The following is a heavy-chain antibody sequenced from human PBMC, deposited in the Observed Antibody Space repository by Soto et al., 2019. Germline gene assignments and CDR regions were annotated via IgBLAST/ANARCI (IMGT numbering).Heavy chain of an antibody. J-gene: IGHJ4*01. CDR2: IFYSGNI. CDR1: GGSIRSSVTYH. V-gene: IGHV4-39*01. CDR3: ARQPQTRGAKDNLDY. D-gene: IGHD1-20*01. Sequence: SETLSLTCTVSGGSIRSSVTYHCAWIRQPPGEGLEWIGSIFYSGNIYYNPSLKSRVTISLDTSKNQVSLRLSSVTAADTAVYHCARQPQTRGAKDNLDYWRQGILVTVSS.